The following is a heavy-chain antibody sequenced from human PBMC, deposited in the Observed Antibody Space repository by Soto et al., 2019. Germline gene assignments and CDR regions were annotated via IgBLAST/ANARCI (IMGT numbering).Heavy chain of an antibody. V-gene: IGHV4-30-4*01. Sequence: SETLSLTCSVSGGSISSGDYYWNWIRQPPGKGLEWIGHIYYSGSTYYNSSPKSRVTISLDTSKNQFSLKLSPVTAADTAVYYCARGKRIAVASAPYSGGYVGGIDAFDIWGQGTMVTVSS. J-gene: IGHJ3*02. D-gene: IGHD6-19*01. CDR1: GGSISSGDYY. CDR3: ARGKRIAVASAPYSGGYVGGIDAFDI. CDR2: IYYSGST.